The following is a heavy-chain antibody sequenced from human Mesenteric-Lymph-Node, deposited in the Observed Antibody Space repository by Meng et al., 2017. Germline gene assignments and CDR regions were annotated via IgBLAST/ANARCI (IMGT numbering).Heavy chain of an antibody. CDR1: GFTFSSYA. D-gene: IGHD2-2*01. J-gene: IGHJ4*02. Sequence: GESLKISCAASGFTFSSYAMSWVRQAPGKGLEWVSSISGSVGTTFYADSVKGRFTISRDNAKNSLYLQMNSLRAEDTAVYYCLGTKADYWGQGTLVTVSS. CDR3: LGTKADY. CDR2: ISGSVGTT. V-gene: IGHV3-23*01.